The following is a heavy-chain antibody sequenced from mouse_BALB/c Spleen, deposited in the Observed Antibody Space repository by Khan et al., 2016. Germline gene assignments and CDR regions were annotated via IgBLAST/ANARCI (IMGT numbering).Heavy chain of an antibody. V-gene: IGHV5-6-3*01. CDR1: EFTFSYYG. D-gene: IGHD3-2*01. J-gene: IGHJ2*01. CDR3: ARGRQLGLKYFDY. CDR2: INSNGGST. Sequence: EVELVEPGGGLVQPGGSLKLSCAASEFTFSYYGMSWVRQTPDRRLELVATINSNGGSTYYPDSVKGRFTISRDNAKNTLYLQMRSLKSEDTAMYYCARGRQLGLKYFDYWGQGTTLTVSS.